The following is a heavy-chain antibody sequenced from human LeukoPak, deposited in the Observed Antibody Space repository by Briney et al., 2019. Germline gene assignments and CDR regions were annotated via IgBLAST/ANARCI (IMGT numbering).Heavy chain of an antibody. CDR3: ARVFRAGGFGAFDI. D-gene: IGHD3-10*01. J-gene: IGHJ3*02. CDR1: GGSISSSSYY. CDR2: IYYSGST. Sequence: SETLSLTCTVSGGSISSSSYYWGWIRQPPGKGLEWIGSIYYSGSTYYNPSLKSRVTISVDTSKNQFSLKLSSVTAADTVVYYCARVFRAGGFGAFDIWGQGTMVTVSS. V-gene: IGHV4-39*07.